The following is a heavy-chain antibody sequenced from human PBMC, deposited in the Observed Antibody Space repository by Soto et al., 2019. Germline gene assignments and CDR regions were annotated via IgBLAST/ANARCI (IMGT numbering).Heavy chain of an antibody. V-gene: IGHV1-3*01. CDR2: FNARIGNT. Sequence: ASVKVSCKASGYTFTSCAWHWVRLAPGQRLEWMGWFNARIGNTKYSQKFQGRVTSTRDTSASTVYMELSTLRSEDTAVYYCARDLVSSTQVSDCSSTSRTNPLIQYNWFDPWGQGTLVTVSS. D-gene: IGHD2-2*01. CDR3: ARDLVSSTQVSDCSSTSRTNPLIQYNWFDP. J-gene: IGHJ5*02. CDR1: GYTFTSCA.